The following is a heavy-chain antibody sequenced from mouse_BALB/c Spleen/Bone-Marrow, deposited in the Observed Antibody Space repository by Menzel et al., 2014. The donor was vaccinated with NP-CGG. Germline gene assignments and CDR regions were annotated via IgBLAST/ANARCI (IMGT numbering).Heavy chain of an antibody. CDR3: ATIYYGNSYAMDY. Sequence: EVKLVDSGGGLVQPGASRKLSCAASGFTFSDYGMAWVRQAPGKGPEWVAFISNLAYSIYYADTVTGRFTISRENAKNTLYLEMSSLRSEDTAMYYCATIYYGNSYAMDYWGQGTSVTVSS. CDR2: ISNLAYSI. D-gene: IGHD2-1*01. V-gene: IGHV5-15*02. J-gene: IGHJ4*01. CDR1: GFTFSDYG.